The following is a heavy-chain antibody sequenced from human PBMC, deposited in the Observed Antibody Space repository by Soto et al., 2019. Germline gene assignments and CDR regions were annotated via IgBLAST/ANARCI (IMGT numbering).Heavy chain of an antibody. Sequence: GGSLRLSCAASGFSFGDNTMHWVRQAPGKGLEWVSLITWDGGRKNFADSVKGRFTISRDNSKNSLYLQMNSPRTEDTAFYYCAKDTDYTIDYWGQGTLVTVSS. CDR2: ITWDGGRK. CDR3: AKDTDYTIDY. J-gene: IGHJ4*02. CDR1: GFSFGDNT. V-gene: IGHV3-43*01. D-gene: IGHD4-4*01.